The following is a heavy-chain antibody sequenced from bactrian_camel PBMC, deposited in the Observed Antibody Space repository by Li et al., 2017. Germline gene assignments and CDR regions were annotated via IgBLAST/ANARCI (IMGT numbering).Heavy chain of an antibody. V-gene: IGHV3-2*01. J-gene: IGHJ4*01. CDR3: ATDAWYENAWYLLD. CDR1: GYTFSKTI. CDR2: INLSSNS. Sequence: HVQLVESGGGLVQPGGSLRLSCAASGYTFSKTIMSWVRQAPGKGLEWVATINLSSNSYAADPVKGRFTISRDNAKNTLYLQLNSLKTEDTAIYYCATDAWYENAWYLLDWGQGTQVTVS. D-gene: IGHD2*01.